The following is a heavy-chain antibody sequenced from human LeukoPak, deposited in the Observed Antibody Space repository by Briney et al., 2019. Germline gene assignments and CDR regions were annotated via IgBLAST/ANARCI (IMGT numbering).Heavy chain of an antibody. V-gene: IGHV3-11*03. D-gene: IGHD4-17*01. CDR2: ISSSSSYT. CDR3: ARKGMIYGDYYIDY. J-gene: IGHJ4*02. Sequence: GGSLRLSCAASGFTFSDYYMSWIRQAPGKGLEWVSYISSSSSYTNYADSVKGRFTISRDNAKNSLYLQMNSLRAEDTAVYYCARKGMIYGDYYIDYWGQGTLVTVSS. CDR1: GFTFSDYY.